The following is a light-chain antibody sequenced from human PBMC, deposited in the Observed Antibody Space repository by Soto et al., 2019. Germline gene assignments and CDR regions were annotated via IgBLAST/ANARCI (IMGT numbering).Light chain of an antibody. CDR3: QKLRMYPSN. J-gene: IGKJ4*01. CDR1: QDIAIY. CDR2: AAS. V-gene: IGKV1-9*01. Sequence: IQLTQSPSSLSASVGCRVTITCLASQDIAIYLAWYQQKPGEGPKLLIYAASTLYGGVPSRFSGSGSGTDFALTITSLQAEDFATYYCQKLRMYPSNFGGGTKVDIK.